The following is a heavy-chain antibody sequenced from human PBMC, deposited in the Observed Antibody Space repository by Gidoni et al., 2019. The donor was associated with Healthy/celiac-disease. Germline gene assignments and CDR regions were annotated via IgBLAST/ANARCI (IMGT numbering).Heavy chain of an antibody. CDR3: ARDRGPRLNLGMATTKGFDY. J-gene: IGHJ4*02. V-gene: IGHV3-30-3*01. Sequence: QVPLVESGGGVVQPVQPLDPPSVAYALHWVRQAPGKGLEWVAVISYDGSNKYYADSVKGRFTISRDNSKNTLYLQMNSLRAEDTAVYYCARDRGPRLNLGMATTKGFDYWGQGTLVTVSS. CDR1: DPPSVAYA. D-gene: IGHD5-12*01. CDR2: ISYDGSNK.